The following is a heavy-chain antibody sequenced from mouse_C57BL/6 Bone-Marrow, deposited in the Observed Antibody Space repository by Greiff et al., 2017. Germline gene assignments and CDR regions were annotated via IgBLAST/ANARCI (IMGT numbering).Heavy chain of an antibody. V-gene: IGHV7-3*01. J-gene: IGHJ1*03. CDR3: ARSISRYFDV. CDR2: IRNKANGYST. CDR1: GFTFTDYY. Sequence: EVHLVESGGGLVQPGGSLSLSCAASGFTFTDYYMSWVRQPPGKALEWLGFIRNKANGYSTEYSASVKGRFTISRDNSQSILYLQMNALRAEDSATYYCARSISRYFDVWGTGTTVTVSS.